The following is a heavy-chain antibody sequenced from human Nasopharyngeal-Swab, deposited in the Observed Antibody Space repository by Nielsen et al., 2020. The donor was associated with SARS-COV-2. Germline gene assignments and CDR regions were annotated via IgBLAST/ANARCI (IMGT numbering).Heavy chain of an antibody. CDR1: GYSISSGYY. J-gene: IGHJ5*02. CDR2: IYHSGST. D-gene: IGHD5-18*01. V-gene: IGHV4-38-2*02. Sequence: SETLSLTCTVSGYSISSGYYWGWIRQPPGKGLEWIGSIYHSGSTYYNPSLKSRVTISVDTSKNQFSLKLSSVTAADTAVYYCAREGYSYGNNWFDPWDQGTLVTVSS. CDR3: AREGYSYGNNWFDP.